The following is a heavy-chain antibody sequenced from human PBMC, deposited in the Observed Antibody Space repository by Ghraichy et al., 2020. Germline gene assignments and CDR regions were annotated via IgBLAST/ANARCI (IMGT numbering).Heavy chain of an antibody. D-gene: IGHD6-13*01. V-gene: IGHV3-21*01. Sequence: LTCAASGFTFSSYSMNWVRQAPGKGLEWVSSISSSSSYIYYADSVKGRFTISRDNAKNSLYLQMNSLRAEDTAVYYCARDLRDSSSWYSGYWGQGTLVTVSS. J-gene: IGHJ4*02. CDR1: GFTFSSYS. CDR2: ISSSSSYI. CDR3: ARDLRDSSSWYSGY.